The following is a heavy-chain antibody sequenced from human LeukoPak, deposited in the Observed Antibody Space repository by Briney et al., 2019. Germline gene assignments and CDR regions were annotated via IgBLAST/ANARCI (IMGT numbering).Heavy chain of an antibody. Sequence: ASVNVSCKASGYTFPSYDINWVRQATGQGIEWMGWMNPNSGNTGYAQKFQGRVTMTRNTSISTAYMELSSLRSEDTAVYYCASPGLTGYYKVVDGGYYYGMDVWGQGTTVTVSS. CDR3: ASPGLTGYYKVVDGGYYYGMDV. CDR2: MNPNSGNT. V-gene: IGHV1-8*01. CDR1: GYTFPSYD. J-gene: IGHJ6*02. D-gene: IGHD3-9*01.